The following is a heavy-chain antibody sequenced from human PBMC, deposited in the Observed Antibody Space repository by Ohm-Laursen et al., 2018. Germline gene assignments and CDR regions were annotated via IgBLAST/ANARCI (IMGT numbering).Heavy chain of an antibody. CDR1: GGSIRSGSYQ. D-gene: IGHD3-10*01. Sequence: SDTLSLTCTVSGGSIRSGSYQWTWIRQPPGEGLEWLGYISYGGSTNYNPFLKSRLTISLDTSKNQFSLNLSSVTAADTAVYFCARASFRGVIISAYDYWGQGSLVTVSS. CDR2: ISYGGST. CDR3: ARASFRGVIISAYDY. V-gene: IGHV4-61*01. J-gene: IGHJ4*02.